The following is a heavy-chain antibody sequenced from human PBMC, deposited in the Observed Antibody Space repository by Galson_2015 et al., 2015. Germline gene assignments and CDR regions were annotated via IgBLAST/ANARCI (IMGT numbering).Heavy chain of an antibody. CDR1: GLSLSTSGVG. V-gene: IGHV2-5*02. CDR3: ALSYSSCWYYWYFDL. D-gene: IGHD6-19*01. J-gene: IGHJ2*01. Sequence: PALVNPTQPLTLPFTFSGLSLSTSGVGVGWIRQPPGKALEWLEIIYWDADKLYSPSLTSRLTITTDTSKNQVVLTLTNMDPVYSATYYCALSYSSCWYYWYFDLWGRGTLVTVSS. CDR2: IYWDADK.